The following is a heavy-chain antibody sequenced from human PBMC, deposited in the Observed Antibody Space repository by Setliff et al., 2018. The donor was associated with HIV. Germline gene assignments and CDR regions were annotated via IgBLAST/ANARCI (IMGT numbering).Heavy chain of an antibody. J-gene: IGHJ4*02. D-gene: IGHD2-15*01. CDR3: ARGSPAGSGTYSGGFYYFDF. Sequence: SETLSLTCAVSDGSFSDYYWAWIRQAPGKGLEWLGLISHSGSATLNPSLRSRVAVSVNMHNNQFFLELTSVTAADTGLYYCARGSPAGSGTYSGGFYYFDFWGQGALVTVSS. CDR2: ISHSGSA. CDR1: DGSFSDYY. V-gene: IGHV4-34*01.